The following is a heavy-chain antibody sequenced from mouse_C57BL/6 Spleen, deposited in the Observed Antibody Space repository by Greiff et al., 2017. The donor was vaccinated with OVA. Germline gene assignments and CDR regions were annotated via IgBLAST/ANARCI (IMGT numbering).Heavy chain of an antibody. CDR2: IDPSDSET. CDR1: GYTFTSYW. Sequence: QVQLKQPGAELVRPGSSVKLSCKASGYTFTSYWMHWVKQRPIQGLEWIGNIDPSDSETHYNQKFKDKATLTVDKSSSTAYMQLSSLTSEDSAVYYCARRNNYAMDYWGQGTSVTVSS. V-gene: IGHV1-52*01. CDR3: ARRNNYAMDY. J-gene: IGHJ4*01.